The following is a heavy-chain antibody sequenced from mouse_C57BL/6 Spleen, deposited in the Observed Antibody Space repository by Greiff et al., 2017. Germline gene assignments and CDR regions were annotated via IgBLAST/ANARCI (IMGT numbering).Heavy chain of an antibody. CDR1: GYTFTSYG. J-gene: IGHJ1*03. CDR3: ARSELGPWYFDV. V-gene: IGHV1-81*01. D-gene: IGHD4-1*01. Sequence: QVQLQQSGAELARPGASVKLSCKASGYTFTSYGISWVKQRTGQGLEWIGEIYPRSGNTYYNEKFKGKATLTADKSSSTAYMELRSLTSEDSAVYACARSELGPWYFDVWGTGTTVTVSS. CDR2: IYPRSGNT.